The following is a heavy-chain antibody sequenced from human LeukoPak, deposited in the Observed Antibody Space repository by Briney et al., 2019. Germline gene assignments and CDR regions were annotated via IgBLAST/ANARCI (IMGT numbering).Heavy chain of an antibody. Sequence: GGSLRLSCAASGFTVSSNYMSWVRQAPGKGLEWVSVIYSGGSTYYADSVKGRFTISRDNAKNSLYLQMNSLRAEDTAVYYCARDRFDSSGYYYPPFDYWGQGTLVTVSS. CDR2: IYSGGST. CDR3: ARDRFDSSGYYYPPFDY. D-gene: IGHD3-22*01. CDR1: GFTVSSNY. J-gene: IGHJ4*02. V-gene: IGHV3-53*01.